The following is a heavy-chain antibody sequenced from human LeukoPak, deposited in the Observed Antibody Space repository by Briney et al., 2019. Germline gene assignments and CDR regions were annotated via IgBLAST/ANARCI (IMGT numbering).Heavy chain of an antibody. CDR1: GYTFTDYY. V-gene: IGHV1-2*02. J-gene: IGHJ4*02. Sequence: ASVKVSCKASGYTFTDYYMHWVRQAPGQGLEWMGWINPNSGGTNYAQKFQGRVTLTRDTSISTAYMELSSLRSDDTAVYYCARHMGGTGYFDYWGQGTLVTVSS. CDR3: ARHMGGTGYFDY. D-gene: IGHD1-26*01. CDR2: INPNSGGT.